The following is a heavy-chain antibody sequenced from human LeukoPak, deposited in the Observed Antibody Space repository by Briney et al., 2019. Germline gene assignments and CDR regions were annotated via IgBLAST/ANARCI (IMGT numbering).Heavy chain of an antibody. D-gene: IGHD6-19*01. V-gene: IGHV4-59*08. Sequence: SETLSLTCTVSGGSISSYYWSWIRQPPGKGLEWIGYIYYSGSSNYNPSLKSRVTISIDTSKNQFSLKLNSVTAADTAVYYCATGDETSGWYGYWGQGSLVTVSS. CDR2: IYYSGSS. J-gene: IGHJ4*02. CDR1: GGSISSYY. CDR3: ATGDETSGWYGY.